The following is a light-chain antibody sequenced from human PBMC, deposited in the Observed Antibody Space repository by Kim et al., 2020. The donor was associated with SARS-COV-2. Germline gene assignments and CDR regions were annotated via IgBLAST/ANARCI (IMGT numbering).Light chain of an antibody. CDR1: SSDVGSYNS. Sequence: QSITLSCTGTSSDVGSYNSVSWYQQHPGKAPKRMIYAVSNRPSGVSNRFSGSKSGNTASLTISGLQAEDEADYYCSSYTRSSTNYVFGTGTKVTVL. CDR2: AVS. V-gene: IGLV2-14*03. CDR3: SSYTRSSTNYV. J-gene: IGLJ1*01.